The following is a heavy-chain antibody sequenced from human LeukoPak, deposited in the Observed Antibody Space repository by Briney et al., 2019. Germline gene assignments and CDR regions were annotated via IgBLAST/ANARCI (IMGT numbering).Heavy chain of an antibody. D-gene: IGHD2-15*01. CDR1: GYTFTSYD. Sequence: ASVKVSCKASGYTFTSYDINWVRQATGQGLEWMGWMNPNSGNTGYAQKFQGRVTMTRNTSISTAYMELSSLRSEDTAVYYCARGTLGYCSGGSCYWFDPWGQGTLVTVSS. J-gene: IGHJ5*02. CDR2: MNPNSGNT. V-gene: IGHV1-8*01. CDR3: ARGTLGYCSGGSCYWFDP.